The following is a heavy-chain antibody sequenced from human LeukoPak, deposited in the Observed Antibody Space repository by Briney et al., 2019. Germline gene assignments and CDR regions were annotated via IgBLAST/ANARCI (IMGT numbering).Heavy chain of an antibody. Sequence: GASVKVSCKASGNTFTNYYVHWVRQAPGQGLEWMGIINPSGGSTTYAQKFQGRVTMTRDTSASTVYMELSSLRSAGTAIYYCARAGSITMIHWAFDIWGQGTVVTVSS. CDR1: GNTFTNYY. D-gene: IGHD3-22*01. V-gene: IGHV1-46*01. CDR2: INPSGGST. CDR3: ARAGSITMIHWAFDI. J-gene: IGHJ3*02.